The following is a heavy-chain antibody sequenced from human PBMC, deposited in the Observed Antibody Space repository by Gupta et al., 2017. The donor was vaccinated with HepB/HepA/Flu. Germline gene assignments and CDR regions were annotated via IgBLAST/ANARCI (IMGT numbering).Heavy chain of an antibody. D-gene: IGHD5-18*01. CDR1: AGSISSYF. Sequence: QALLQESGAGLVKPSETLSLTCSVSAGSISSYFWSWIRKPPGKGLAWIGYVYHSGATSYNPSLRRRLTISVDTYKNQFSLKLASVTAADTALYYCVRHAPADTDAFDIWGLGALVTVSS. CDR3: VRHAPADTDAFDI. CDR2: VYHSGAT. J-gene: IGHJ3*02. V-gene: IGHV4-59*08.